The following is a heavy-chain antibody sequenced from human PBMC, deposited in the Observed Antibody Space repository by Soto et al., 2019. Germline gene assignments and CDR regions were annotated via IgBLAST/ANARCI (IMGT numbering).Heavy chain of an antibody. D-gene: IGHD6-13*01. CDR3: ATDRSPIAAAVPFDY. CDR1: GYTFSNYG. Sequence: GAVKGSCKTSGYTFSNYGITWVRQAPGQPLEWLGWISLYSDGTNYAQKCQGRVSMTTDTSTTTAYMELRSLRAEDTAVYYCATDRSPIAAAVPFDYWGQGTLVTVSS. CDR2: ISLYSDGT. J-gene: IGHJ4*02. V-gene: IGHV1-18*01.